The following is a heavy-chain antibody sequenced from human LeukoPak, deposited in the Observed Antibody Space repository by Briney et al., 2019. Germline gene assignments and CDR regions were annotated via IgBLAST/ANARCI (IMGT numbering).Heavy chain of an antibody. V-gene: IGHV4-39*07. J-gene: IGHJ4*02. D-gene: IGHD6-19*01. Sequence: SETLSLTCVVSGGSISSTSYYRGWIRQPPGKGLEWIGSIYYSGSTYYNPSLKSRVTISVDTSKNQFSLKLSSVTAADTAVYYCASSGWYQVVVYWGQGTLVTVSS. CDR1: GGSISSTSYY. CDR3: ASSGWYQVVVY. CDR2: IYYSGST.